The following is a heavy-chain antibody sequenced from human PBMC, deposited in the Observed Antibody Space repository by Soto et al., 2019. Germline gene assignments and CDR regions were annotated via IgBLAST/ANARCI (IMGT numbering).Heavy chain of an antibody. J-gene: IGHJ4*02. CDR3: ARDHGWWSFDY. CDR1: GYTFTGLY. D-gene: IGHD2-8*02. V-gene: IGHV1-2*02. Sequence: ASVKVSCKASGYTFTGLYIHWVRLAPGQGLEWMGWINPNSGGANYAEKFQGRVTMTRDTSISTAYMELSSLRSDDTAVYYCARDHGWWSFDYWGQGALVTVSS. CDR2: INPNSGGA.